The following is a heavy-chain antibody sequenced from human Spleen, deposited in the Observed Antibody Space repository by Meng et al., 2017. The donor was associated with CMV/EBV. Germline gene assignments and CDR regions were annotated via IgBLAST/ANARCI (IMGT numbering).Heavy chain of an antibody. Sequence: GGSLRLSCEGSGYNFANEWIGWVRQRPGKGLEWMVIIFPDGSHTAYSPSFEGQVTISADRSTRTAFLQWRSLKASDTAMYYCTLYPRIMTSVDDSINIWGQGTMVTVSS. CDR3: TLYPRIMTSVDDSINI. CDR2: IFPDGSHT. D-gene: IGHD2/OR15-2a*01. J-gene: IGHJ3*02. CDR1: GYNFANEW. V-gene: IGHV5-51*01.